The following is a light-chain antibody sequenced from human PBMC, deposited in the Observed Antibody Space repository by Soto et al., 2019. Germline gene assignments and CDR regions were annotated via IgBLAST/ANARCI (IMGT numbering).Light chain of an antibody. CDR1: SIDVGGYDY. Sequence: QSLLTQPASVSGSPGQSITISCPGSSIDVGGYDYVTWYQQYPGKAPKLVIHDVTRRPSGVSYRFSGSKSGTTASLTISGLQAEDEADYYCCSYSSRTSYVFGTGTKVTVL. J-gene: IGLJ1*01. CDR2: DVT. V-gene: IGLV2-14*03. CDR3: CSYSSRTSYV.